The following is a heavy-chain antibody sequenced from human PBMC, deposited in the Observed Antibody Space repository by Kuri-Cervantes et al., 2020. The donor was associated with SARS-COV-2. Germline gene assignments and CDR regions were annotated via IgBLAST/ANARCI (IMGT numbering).Heavy chain of an antibody. D-gene: IGHD6-25*01. CDR1: GYTFTSYA. CDR2: INAGNGNT. J-gene: IGHJ5*02. Sequence: ASVKVSCKASGYTFTSYAMHWVRQAPGQRLEWMGWINAGNGNTKYSQKFQGRVTITRDTSESPAYMELRSLRSDDTAVHYLARQRSFEGDRFDPWGQGTLVTVSS. CDR3: ARQRSFEGDRFDP. V-gene: IGHV1-3*01.